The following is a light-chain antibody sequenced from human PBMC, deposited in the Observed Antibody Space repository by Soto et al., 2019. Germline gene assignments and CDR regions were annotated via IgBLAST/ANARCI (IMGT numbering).Light chain of an antibody. V-gene: IGKV1-5*01. CDR1: QNIYRW. J-gene: IGKJ2*01. CDR2: DAS. Sequence: DIQMTQSPSTLSASVGDRVTITCRASQNIYRWLAWYQQKPGKAPKLLIYDASTLQGGVPSRFGGSVSGTEFTLTITSLQPDDFATYYCKQYHSYSPPTFGQGTKLESK. CDR3: KQYHSYSPPT.